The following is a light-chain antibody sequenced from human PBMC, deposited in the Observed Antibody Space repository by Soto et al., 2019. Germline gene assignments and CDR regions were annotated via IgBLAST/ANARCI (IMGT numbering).Light chain of an antibody. Sequence: EIVLTQSPGTLSLSAGDGVSLSCRASQTVPNNYLAWYQQKPDQAPRLLIFGASNRAPGIPDRFGGSGSGTDFTLSISRLEPEDFAVYYCQQYGASPLTVGGGARLEVK. CDR1: QTVPNNY. V-gene: IGKV3-20*01. CDR2: GAS. CDR3: QQYGASPLT. J-gene: IGKJ4*01.